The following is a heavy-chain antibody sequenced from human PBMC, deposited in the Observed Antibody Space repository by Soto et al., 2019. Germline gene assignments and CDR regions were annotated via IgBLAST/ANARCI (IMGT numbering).Heavy chain of an antibody. V-gene: IGHV4-4*02. Sequence: ETLSLTCAVSGGSSSSSNWWIWVRQPPGKGLEWIGEIYHSGSTNYNPSLKSRVTISVDKSKNQFSLKLSSVAAADTAVYYCARDTYYDFWSGYSYNWFDPWGQGTLVTVSS. CDR3: ARDTYYDFWSGYSYNWFDP. CDR2: IYHSGST. D-gene: IGHD3-3*01. J-gene: IGHJ5*02. CDR1: GGSSSSSNW.